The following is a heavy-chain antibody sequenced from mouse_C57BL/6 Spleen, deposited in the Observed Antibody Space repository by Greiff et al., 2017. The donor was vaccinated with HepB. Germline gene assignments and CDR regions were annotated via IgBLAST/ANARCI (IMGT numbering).Heavy chain of an antibody. V-gene: IGHV5-17*01. Sequence: EVHLVESGGGLVKPGGSLKLSCAASGFTFSDYGMHWVRQAPEKGLEWVAYISSGSSTIYYADTVKGRFTISRDNAKNTLFLQMTSLRSEDTAMYYCARDFAVVARYFDVWGTGTTVTVSS. CDR1: GFTFSDYG. J-gene: IGHJ1*03. D-gene: IGHD1-1*01. CDR2: ISSGSSTI. CDR3: ARDFAVVARYFDV.